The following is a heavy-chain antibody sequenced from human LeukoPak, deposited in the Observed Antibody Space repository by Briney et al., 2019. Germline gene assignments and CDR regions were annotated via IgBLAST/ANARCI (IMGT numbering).Heavy chain of an antibody. J-gene: IGHJ4*02. D-gene: IGHD2-2*01. CDR1: GGSVSSGSYY. V-gene: IGHV4-61*01. CDR3: ARETMDYCSSTSCYAVGLFDY. CDR2: IYYSGST. Sequence: SETLSLTCTVSGGSVSSGSYYWSWIRQPPGKGLEWIGYIYYSGSTNYSPSLKSRVTISVDTSKNQFSLKLSSVTAADTAVYYCARETMDYCSSTSCYAVGLFDYWAREPWSPSPQ.